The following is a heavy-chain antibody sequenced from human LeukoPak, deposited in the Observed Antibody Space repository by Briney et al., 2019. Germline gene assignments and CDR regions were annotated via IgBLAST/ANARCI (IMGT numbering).Heavy chain of an antibody. CDR1: GFTVSTYY. CDR2: IYSGGST. Sequence: GGSLRLSCAASGFTVSTYYMTWVHQAPGKGLECVSVIYSGGSTYYADSVKGRFTVSRDNSKNTLYLQMNSLRAEDTAMYYCARGLGYCTSTTCLLPFDYWGQGTLVTVSS. J-gene: IGHJ4*02. D-gene: IGHD2-2*01. V-gene: IGHV3-53*01. CDR3: ARGLGYCTSTTCLLPFDY.